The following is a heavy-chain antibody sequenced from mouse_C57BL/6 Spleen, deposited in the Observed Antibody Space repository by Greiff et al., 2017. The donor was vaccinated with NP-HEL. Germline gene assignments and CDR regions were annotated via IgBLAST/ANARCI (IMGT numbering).Heavy chain of an antibody. CDR3: ARNYYGSSYAYFDY. V-gene: IGHV1-42*01. Sequence: DVKLQESGPELVKPGASVKISCKASGYSFTGYYMNWVKQSPEKSLEWIGEINPSTGGTTYNQKFKAKATLTVDKSSSTAYMQLKSLTSEDSAVYYCARNYYGSSYAYFDYWGQGTTLTVSS. J-gene: IGHJ2*01. CDR1: GYSFTGYY. CDR2: INPSTGGT. D-gene: IGHD1-1*01.